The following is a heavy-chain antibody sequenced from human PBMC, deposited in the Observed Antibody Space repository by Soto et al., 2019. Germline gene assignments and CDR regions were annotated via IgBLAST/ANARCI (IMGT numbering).Heavy chain of an antibody. CDR3: ARARFDSWSHIYYGLDV. D-gene: IGHD3-3*01. Sequence: SETLYLTSNVSGGSIIDFYWSWIRQSPGKGLEWIGEIYHSGSANYNPALKSRVTMSVDTSKNQFSLRVTSVTAADTAVYYCARARFDSWSHIYYGLDVWGQGTTVTVSS. CDR1: GGSIIDFY. V-gene: IGHV4-59*12. J-gene: IGHJ6*02. CDR2: IYHSGSA.